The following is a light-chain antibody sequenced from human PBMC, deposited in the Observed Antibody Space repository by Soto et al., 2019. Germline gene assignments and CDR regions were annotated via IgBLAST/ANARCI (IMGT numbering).Light chain of an antibody. Sequence: DIELTQSPGTLSLSPGERATLSCRASQSVRSSFLAWYQQKRGQPPRLLMYGTSSRATGVPDRFSGSGSGTDFTLTISRLEPEDFAVYYCQQYGSSPPWTFGQGTMVDIK. CDR1: QSVRSSF. J-gene: IGKJ1*01. CDR2: GTS. CDR3: QQYGSSPPWT. V-gene: IGKV3-20*01.